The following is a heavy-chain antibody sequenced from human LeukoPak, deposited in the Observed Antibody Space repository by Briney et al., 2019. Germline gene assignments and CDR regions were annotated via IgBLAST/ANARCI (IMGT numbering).Heavy chain of an antibody. Sequence: GGSLRLSCTASGLTLTNAWVSWVRQAPGKGLEWVGRIKRQSDGGTTDYAAPVSGRFTISRDDSKNTVYLQTSGLKTEDTAMYYCKGTTTTFDIWGQGTMVTVSS. CDR2: IKRQSDGGTT. J-gene: IGHJ3*02. CDR3: KGTTTTFDI. D-gene: IGHD1-7*01. CDR1: GLTLTNAW. V-gene: IGHV3-15*01.